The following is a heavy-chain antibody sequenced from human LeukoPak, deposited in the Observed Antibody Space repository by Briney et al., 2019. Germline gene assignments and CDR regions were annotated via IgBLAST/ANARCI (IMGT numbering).Heavy chain of an antibody. CDR3: ARGPWYPGYFQH. CDR2: VFYTGST. CDR1: GASIRNYNNY. D-gene: IGHD6-13*01. Sequence: SETLSLTCIVSGASIRNYNNYWGWIRQPPGKGLEWIGSVFYTGSTYYNPSLKSRVTISVDTSQNQFSLKLSSVTAADTAVYYCARGPWYPGYFQHWGQGTLVTVSS. V-gene: IGHV4-39*07. J-gene: IGHJ1*01.